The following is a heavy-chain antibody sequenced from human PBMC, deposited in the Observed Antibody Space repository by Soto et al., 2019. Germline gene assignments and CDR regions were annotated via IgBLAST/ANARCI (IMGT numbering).Heavy chain of an antibody. D-gene: IGHD6-19*01. J-gene: IGHJ5*02. CDR1: GYTFTSYG. V-gene: IGHV1-18*01. Sequence: ASVKVSCKASGYTFTSYGISWVRQAPGQGLEWMGWISAYNGNTNYAQKLQGRVTMTTDTSTSTAYMELRSLRSDDTAVYYCARGTDEIAVAGVDWFDPWGQGTMVSVSS. CDR2: ISAYNGNT. CDR3: ARGTDEIAVAGVDWFDP.